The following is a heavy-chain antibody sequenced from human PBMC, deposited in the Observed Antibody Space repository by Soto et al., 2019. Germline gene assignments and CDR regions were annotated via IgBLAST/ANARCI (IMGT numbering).Heavy chain of an antibody. D-gene: IGHD2-2*01. Sequence: QVQLVQSGAEVKKPGASVKVSCKASGGTFSSYTISWVRQAPGQGLEWMGRIIPILGIANYAQKFQGRVTITADKSPSTAYMELSSVSSEDTAVYYCTRGNVVVPAAIHYYMDVWGKGTTVTVSS. V-gene: IGHV1-69*02. CDR2: IIPILGIA. J-gene: IGHJ6*03. CDR3: TRGNVVVPAAIHYYMDV. CDR1: GGTFSSYT.